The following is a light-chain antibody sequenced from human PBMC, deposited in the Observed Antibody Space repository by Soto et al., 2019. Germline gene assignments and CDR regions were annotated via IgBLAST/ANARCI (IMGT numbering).Light chain of an antibody. J-gene: IGKJ5*01. Sequence: EVVMTQSPATLSVSPGERVTLSCRASQSVRSNLAWYQQKPGQAPRLLIYDASNRATGIPARFSGSGSGTDFTLTISSLEPEDFAVYYCHQRTNCPITFGQGTRLEIK. CDR2: DAS. CDR3: HQRTNCPIT. V-gene: IGKV3-11*01. CDR1: QSVRSN.